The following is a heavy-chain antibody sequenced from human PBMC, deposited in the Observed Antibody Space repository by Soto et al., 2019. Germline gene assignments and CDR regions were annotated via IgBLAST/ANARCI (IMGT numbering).Heavy chain of an antibody. J-gene: IGHJ6*02. CDR2: IIPIFGTA. V-gene: IGHV1-69*13. Sequence: ASVKVSCKASGGTFSSYAISWVRQAPGQGLEWMGGIIPIFGTANYAQKFQGRVTITADESTSTAYMELSSLRSEDTAVYYCARGGCSSTSCYLYYYYGMDVWGQGTTVTVSS. D-gene: IGHD2-2*01. CDR3: ARGGCSSTSCYLYYYYGMDV. CDR1: GGTFSSYA.